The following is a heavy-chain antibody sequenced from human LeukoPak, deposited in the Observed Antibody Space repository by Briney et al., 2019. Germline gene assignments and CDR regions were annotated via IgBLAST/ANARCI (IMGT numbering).Heavy chain of an antibody. Sequence: SETLSPTCSVSGGSISSDDYCWNWIRQHPGKGLEWIGYIYYSGSTYYNPSLKSRVALSVDTSKNQFSLKLSSLTAADTAVYYCARGLGGGRYYYDSSGYRIDYWGQGTLVTVSS. CDR3: ARGLGGGRYYYDSSGYRIDY. V-gene: IGHV4-31*03. CDR1: GGSISSDDYC. D-gene: IGHD3-22*01. J-gene: IGHJ4*02. CDR2: IYYSGST.